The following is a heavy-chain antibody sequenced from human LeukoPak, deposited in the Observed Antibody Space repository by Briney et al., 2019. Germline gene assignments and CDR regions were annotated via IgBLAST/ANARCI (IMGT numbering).Heavy chain of an antibody. J-gene: IGHJ6*03. CDR1: GGSFSGYY. CDR3: ARLAGATRIYYYYYMDV. D-gene: IGHD1-26*01. V-gene: IGHV4-34*01. CDR2: INHSGST. Sequence: SETLSLTCAVYGGSFSGYYWSWIRQPPGKGLEWIGEINHSGSTNYNPSLKSRVTISVDTFKNQFSLKLSSVTAADTAVYYCARLAGATRIYYYYYMDVWGKGTTVTISS.